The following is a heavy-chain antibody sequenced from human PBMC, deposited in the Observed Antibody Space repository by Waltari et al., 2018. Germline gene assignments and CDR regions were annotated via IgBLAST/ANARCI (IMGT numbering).Heavy chain of an antibody. CDR1: GYTLTELS. Sequence: QAQLVQSGAEVKKPGASVKVSCKVSGYTLTELSMHWVRQAPGKGLEWMGGLDPEDGETINEQKFKGRVSMTEDTSTDTAYMELSSLRSEDTAVYYCAADSSSWYSALAYWGQGTLVTVSS. J-gene: IGHJ4*02. V-gene: IGHV1-24*01. CDR3: AADSSSWYSALAY. D-gene: IGHD6-13*01. CDR2: LDPEDGET.